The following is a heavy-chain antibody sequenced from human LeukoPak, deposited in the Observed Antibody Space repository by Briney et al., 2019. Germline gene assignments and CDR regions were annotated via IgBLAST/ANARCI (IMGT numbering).Heavy chain of an antibody. V-gene: IGHV4-30-4*08. J-gene: IGHJ5*02. Sequence: SETLSLTCAVYGGSFSGYYWSWIRQPPGKGLEWIGYIYYSGSTYYNPSLKSRVTISVDTSKNQFSLKLSSVTAADTAVYYCARGHSPTWFDPWGQGTLVTVSS. CDR3: ARGHSPTWFDP. D-gene: IGHD2-21*01. CDR1: GGSFSGYY. CDR2: IYYSGST.